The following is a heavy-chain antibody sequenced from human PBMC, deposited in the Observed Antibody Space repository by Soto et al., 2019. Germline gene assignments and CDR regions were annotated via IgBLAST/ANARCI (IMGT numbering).Heavy chain of an antibody. CDR3: ARSRSHWLASDS. CDR2: ISSSASYI. J-gene: IGHJ4*02. CDR1: GFSFDYFG. V-gene: IGHV3-21*01. D-gene: IGHD6-19*01. Sequence: ESGGGLVKSGGSLTLSREASGFSFDYFGMTWVRQAPGKGLEWVSFISSSASYIYYADSVKGRFTVSRDNAKKSLNLQMNSLRAEDTAVYYCARSRSHWLASDSWGQGTLVTVSA.